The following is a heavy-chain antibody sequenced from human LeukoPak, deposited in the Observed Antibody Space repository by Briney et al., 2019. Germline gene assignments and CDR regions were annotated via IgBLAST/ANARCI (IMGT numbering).Heavy chain of an antibody. CDR2: IYYSGST. D-gene: IGHD3-16*02. V-gene: IGHV4-39*01. CDR3: ARSLGGLRLGELSFDAFDI. Sequence: SETLSLTCTVSGGSISSSSYYWGWIRQPPGTGLEWIGSIYYSGSTYYNPSLKSRITISVDTSKNQFSLKLSSVTAADTAVYYCARSLGGLRLGELSFDAFDIWGQGTMVTVSS. CDR1: GGSISSSSYY. J-gene: IGHJ3*02.